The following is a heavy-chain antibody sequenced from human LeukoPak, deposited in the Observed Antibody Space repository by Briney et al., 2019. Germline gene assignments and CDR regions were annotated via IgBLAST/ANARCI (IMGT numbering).Heavy chain of an antibody. CDR3: AKLEGSFDY. Sequence: GGSLRLSCAASGFTVSSNYMSWVRQAPGKGLEWVSAISGSGGSTYYADSVKGRFTISRDNSKNTLYLQMNSLRAEDTAVYYCAKLEGSFDYWGQGTLVTVSS. J-gene: IGHJ4*02. D-gene: IGHD1-1*01. CDR2: ISGSGGST. CDR1: GFTVSSNY. V-gene: IGHV3-23*01.